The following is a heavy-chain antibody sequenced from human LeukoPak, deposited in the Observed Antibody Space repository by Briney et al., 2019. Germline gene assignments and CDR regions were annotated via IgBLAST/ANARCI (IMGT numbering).Heavy chain of an antibody. CDR2: INHSGST. V-gene: IGHV4-34*01. CDR1: GGSFSGYY. Sequence: PSETLSLTCAVYGGSFSGYYWSWIRQPPGKGLEWIGEINHSGSTKYNPSLKSRVPISVDTSKNQFSLKLSSVTAADTAVYYCAREPRGLWFGDDNWFDPWGQGTLVNVSS. D-gene: IGHD3-10*01. CDR3: AREPRGLWFGDDNWFDP. J-gene: IGHJ5*02.